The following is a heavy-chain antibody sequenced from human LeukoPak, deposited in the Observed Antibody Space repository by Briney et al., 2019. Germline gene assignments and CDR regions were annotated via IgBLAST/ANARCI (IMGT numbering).Heavy chain of an antibody. Sequence: GRSLRLSCAASGFTFSSYAMHWVRQAPGKGLEWVAVISYDGSNKYYADSVKGRFTISRDNSKNTLYLQMNSLRAEDTAVYYCARDPAYCGGDCYSLFDYWGQGTLVTVSS. V-gene: IGHV3-30-3*01. CDR2: ISYDGSNK. J-gene: IGHJ4*02. CDR3: ARDPAYCGGDCYSLFDY. D-gene: IGHD2-21*02. CDR1: GFTFSSYA.